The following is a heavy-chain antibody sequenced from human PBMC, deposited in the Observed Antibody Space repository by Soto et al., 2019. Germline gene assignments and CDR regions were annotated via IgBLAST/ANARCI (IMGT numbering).Heavy chain of an antibody. CDR2: ISGSGGST. D-gene: IGHD3-22*01. J-gene: IGHJ4*02. Sequence: EVQLLESGGGVVQPGGSLRLSCAASGFTFSSYAMSWVRQAPGKGLEWVSAISGSGGSTYYADSVKGRFTISRDNSKNTLYLQMNSLRAEDTAVYYCAKGSYYDSSGYLLGWGQGTLVTVSS. CDR1: GFTFSSYA. CDR3: AKGSYYDSSGYLLG. V-gene: IGHV3-23*01.